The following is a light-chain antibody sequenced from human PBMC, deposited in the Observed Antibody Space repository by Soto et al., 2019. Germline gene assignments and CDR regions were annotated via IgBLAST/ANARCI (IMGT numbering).Light chain of an antibody. CDR2: DVN. Sequence: QSVLTQPRSVSGSPGQSVTISCTGTSSDVGGYNYVSWYQRHPGKAPKLMIYDVNKRPSGVPDRFSGSKSGNTASLTISGLQPEDEAEYYCNSYSSTNFYVFGTGTKVTVL. J-gene: IGLJ1*01. V-gene: IGLV2-11*01. CDR1: SSDVGGYNY. CDR3: NSYSSTNFYV.